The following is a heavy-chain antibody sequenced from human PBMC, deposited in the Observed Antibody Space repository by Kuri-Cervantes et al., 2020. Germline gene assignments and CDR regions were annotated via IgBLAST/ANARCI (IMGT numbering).Heavy chain of an antibody. CDR1: GYTFTSYG. D-gene: IGHD3-9*01. CDR3: ARGSLVYFDWLLNIRDDAFDI. J-gene: IGHJ3*02. Sequence: ASVKVSCKASGYTFTSYGISWVRQAPGQGLEWMGWISAYNGNTSYAQKLQGRVTMTTDTSTSTAYMELRSLRSDDTAVYYCARGSLVYFDWLLNIRDDAFDIWGQGTMVTVSS. CDR2: ISAYNGNT. V-gene: IGHV1-18*01.